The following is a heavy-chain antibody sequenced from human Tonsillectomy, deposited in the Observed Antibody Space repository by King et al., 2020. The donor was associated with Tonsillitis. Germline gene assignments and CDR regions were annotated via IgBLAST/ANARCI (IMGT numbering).Heavy chain of an antibody. D-gene: IGHD3-16*01. V-gene: IGHV4-38-2*02. CDR1: GFSISSGYY. CDR3: ARDGSDDYSVLFGGWFDP. J-gene: IGHJ5*02. Sequence: QLQESGPGLVKPSETLSLTCSLSGFSISSGYYWGWIRQTPGKGLEWIGSIYHTGKTEYNPSLNSRVAISLDTSKNQFSLKLNSVTAADTAVYYCARDGSDDYSVLFGGWFDPWGQGTLVTVSS. CDR2: IYHTGKT.